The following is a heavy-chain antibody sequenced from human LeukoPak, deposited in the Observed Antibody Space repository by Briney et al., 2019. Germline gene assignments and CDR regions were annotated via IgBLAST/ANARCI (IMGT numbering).Heavy chain of an antibody. CDR2: IIPIFGTA. CDR3: ARDGCSSTSCHPNYYYYYGMDV. Sequence: GASVKVSCKASGGTFSSYAISWVRQAPGQGLEWMGGIIPIFGTANYAQKFQGRVTITADESTSTAYMELSSLRSEDTAVYYCARDGCSSTSCHPNYYYYYGMDVWGQGTTVTVSS. V-gene: IGHV1-69*13. CDR1: GGTFSSYA. J-gene: IGHJ6*02. D-gene: IGHD2-2*01.